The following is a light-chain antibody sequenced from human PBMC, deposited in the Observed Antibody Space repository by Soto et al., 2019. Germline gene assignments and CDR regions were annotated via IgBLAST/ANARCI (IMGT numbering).Light chain of an antibody. Sequence: ETVMTQSPATLSVSPGERATLSCRASQSVSTKLAWYQQKPGQAPRLLIYDASNRATGIPARFSGSGSGTDFSLTISSLEPEDFAVYYCQQRGDWPRTFGQGTKVDNK. CDR2: DAS. CDR1: QSVSTK. CDR3: QQRGDWPRT. J-gene: IGKJ1*01. V-gene: IGKV3-11*01.